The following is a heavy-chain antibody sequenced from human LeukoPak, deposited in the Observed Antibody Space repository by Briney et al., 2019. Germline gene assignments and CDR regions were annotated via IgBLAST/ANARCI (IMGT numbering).Heavy chain of an antibody. V-gene: IGHV3-74*01. CDR2: INSDGSST. Sequence: GGSLRLSCVASGFTFSNYWMHWVRQAPGKELVWVSRINSDGSSTRYADSVKGRFTISRDNAKNTVYLQMNSLRAEDTAVYKCARLKGYCRGGSCYSYYFDYWGQGALVTVSS. CDR3: ARLKGYCRGGSCYSYYFDY. CDR1: GFTFSNYW. J-gene: IGHJ4*02. D-gene: IGHD2-15*01.